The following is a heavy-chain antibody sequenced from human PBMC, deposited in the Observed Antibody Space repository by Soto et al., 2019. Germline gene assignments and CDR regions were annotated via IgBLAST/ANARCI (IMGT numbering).Heavy chain of an antibody. CDR1: GFTFSNYA. CDR3: AEEFGPGSPNYDY. CDR2: FTRSGNT. J-gene: IGHJ4*02. V-gene: IGHV3-23*01. D-gene: IGHD3-10*01. Sequence: EVQLLESAGGLEQPGGSLRLSCAASGFTFSNYAMSWVRQAPGKGLEWVSTFTRSGNTYYADSVKGRFTISRDNSKNTLELEMGSLGAGDTAVYYLAEEFGPGSPNYDYWGLGTLVTVSS.